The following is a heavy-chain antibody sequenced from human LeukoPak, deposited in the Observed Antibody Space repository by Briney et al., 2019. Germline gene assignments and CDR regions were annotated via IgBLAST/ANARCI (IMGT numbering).Heavy chain of an antibody. CDR3: ARSTPDYYGSGSQTYYFDY. V-gene: IGHV4-30-2*01. Sequence: PSETLSLTCAVSGGSISSGGYSWSWIRQPPGKGLEWIGYIYHSGSTYYNPSLKSRVTISVDRSKNQFSLKLSSVTAADTAVYYCARSTPDYYGSGSQTYYFDYWGQGTLVTVSS. CDR1: GGSISSGGYS. CDR2: IYHSGST. D-gene: IGHD3-10*01. J-gene: IGHJ4*02.